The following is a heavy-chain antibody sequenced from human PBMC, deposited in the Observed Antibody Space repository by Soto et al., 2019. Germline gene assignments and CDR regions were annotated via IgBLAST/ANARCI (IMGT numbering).Heavy chain of an antibody. CDR2: IDSDDGTT. Sequence: PGGSLRLSCTASGFDFGDYYMSWIRQAPGKGLEWVSYIDSDDGTTYYTDSVKGRFTISRDNAKNSLYLQMNSLRVEDTALYYCVRPYYSSSCFPFDSWGQGTLVTVSS. J-gene: IGHJ4*02. D-gene: IGHD2-2*01. V-gene: IGHV3-11*01. CDR1: GFDFGDYY. CDR3: VRPYYSSSCFPFDS.